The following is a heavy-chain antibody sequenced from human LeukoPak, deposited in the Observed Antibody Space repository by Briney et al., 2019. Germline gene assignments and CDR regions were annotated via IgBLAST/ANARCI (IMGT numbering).Heavy chain of an antibody. Sequence: GASVKVSCKASGYTFNTYGITWVRQAPGQGLEWMGWISGYNGKTKYAQKLQGRVTMTRNTSISTAYMELSSLRSEDTAVYYCARGRGGFGELLYVTRLGYWGQGTLVTVSS. CDR1: GYTFNTYG. CDR3: ARGRGGFGELLYVTRLGY. CDR2: ISGYNGKT. J-gene: IGHJ4*02. V-gene: IGHV1-18*01. D-gene: IGHD3-10*01.